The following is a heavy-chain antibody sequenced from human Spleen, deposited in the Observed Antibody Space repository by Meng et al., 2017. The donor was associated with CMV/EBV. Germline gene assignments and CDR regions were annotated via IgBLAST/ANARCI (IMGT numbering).Heavy chain of an antibody. CDR1: GITLNHPA. Sequence: GESLKISCGVAGITLNHPAVNWVRQAPGKGLEWVSVIYSDNANTWYADSVKGRFTISRDNSKNTLYMQMNSLRAEDTAIYYCARSGRGYHKFSYLDYWGQGTLVTVSS. CDR2: IYSDNANT. J-gene: IGHJ4*02. D-gene: IGHD5-12*01. CDR3: ARSGRGYHKFSYLDY. V-gene: IGHV3-23*03.